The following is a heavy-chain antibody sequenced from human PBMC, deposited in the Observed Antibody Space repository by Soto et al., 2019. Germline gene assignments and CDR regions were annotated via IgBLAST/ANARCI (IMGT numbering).Heavy chain of an antibody. CDR3: AKDSGEDYYYGMDV. Sequence: PGGSLRLSCAASGFTFDDYTMHWVRQAPGKGLEWVSLISWDGDSTYYADSVKGRFTISRDNSKNSLYLQMNSLRTEDTALYYCAKDSGEDYYYGMDVWGQGTTVTVSS. CDR2: ISWDGDST. D-gene: IGHD3-10*01. V-gene: IGHV3-43*01. CDR1: GFTFDDYT. J-gene: IGHJ6*02.